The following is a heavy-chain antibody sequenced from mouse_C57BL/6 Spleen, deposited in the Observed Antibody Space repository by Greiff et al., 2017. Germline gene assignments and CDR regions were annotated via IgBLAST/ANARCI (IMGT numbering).Heavy chain of an antibody. CDR2: ISRGSSTL. J-gene: IGHJ4*01. D-gene: IGHD4-1*01. V-gene: IGHV5-17*01. CDR3: ARLGDYAMDY. Sequence: VESGGGLVKPGGYLKLSCAASGFTFSDYGMHWVRQAPEKGLEWVAYISRGSSTLYYADTVKGRFTISRENAKNTLFRKMTSLRTEDTSVYYCARLGDYAMDYWGQGTSVTVSS. CDR1: GFTFSDYG.